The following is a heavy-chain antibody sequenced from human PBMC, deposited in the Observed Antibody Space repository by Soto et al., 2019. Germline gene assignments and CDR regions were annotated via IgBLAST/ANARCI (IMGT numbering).Heavy chain of an antibody. V-gene: IGHV3-23*01. CDR2: ISGSGRNT. Sequence: GGSLRLSCATSGFTFSSNGMSWVRQAPGKGLDWVSGISGSGRNTYYADSVKGRFTISRDNSKNTLFLQMNSLRAEDTAVYYCARDARNSPTYYDFWSGPYGMDVWGQGTTVTVSS. CDR3: ARDARNSPTYYDFWSGPYGMDV. CDR1: GFTFSSNG. D-gene: IGHD3-3*01. J-gene: IGHJ6*02.